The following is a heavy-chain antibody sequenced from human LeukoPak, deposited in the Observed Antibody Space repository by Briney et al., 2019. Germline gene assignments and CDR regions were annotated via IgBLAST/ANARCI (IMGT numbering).Heavy chain of an antibody. CDR2: ISGSGGST. J-gene: IGHJ5*02. Sequence: PGGPLRLSCAASGFTFSSYAMSWVRQAPGKELEWVSEISGSGGSTYYADSVKGRFTSSRDNSKHTPYLQMNSLRAEDTAVYYCAKDRADNGDRLRFDPWGQGTLVTVSS. V-gene: IGHV3-23*01. D-gene: IGHD4-17*01. CDR1: GFTFSSYA. CDR3: AKDRADNGDRLRFDP.